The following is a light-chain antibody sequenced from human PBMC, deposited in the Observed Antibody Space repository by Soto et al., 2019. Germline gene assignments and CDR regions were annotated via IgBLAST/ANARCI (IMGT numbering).Light chain of an antibody. J-gene: IGKJ2*01. CDR1: QHVSSN. V-gene: IGKV3-15*01. Sequence: EIVMTQSPATLSVSPGGSATLSCRASQHVSSNFAWYRQKPGQAPTLLIYRESTRATGIPARFSGSGSGTEFTLTIRSLQSEDFAVYYCQQYNNWPYTFGQGTKLEIK. CDR2: RES. CDR3: QQYNNWPYT.